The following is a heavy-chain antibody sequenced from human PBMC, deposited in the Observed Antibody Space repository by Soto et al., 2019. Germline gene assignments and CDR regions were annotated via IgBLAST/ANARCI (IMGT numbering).Heavy chain of an antibody. V-gene: IGHV2-5*02. J-gene: IGHJ4*02. Sequence: QITLKESGPTLVKPTQTLTLTCTFSGFSLSTTAMGVAWIRQPPGKALEWLALIYWDDDKRYSPSRKSRLTITKDTSKNQVVLTMTNIDPVDTATYYCAHSRKSYYDILTGYNYWGQGTLVTVSS. CDR2: IYWDDDK. D-gene: IGHD3-9*01. CDR1: GFSLSTTAMG. CDR3: AHSRKSYYDILTGYNY.